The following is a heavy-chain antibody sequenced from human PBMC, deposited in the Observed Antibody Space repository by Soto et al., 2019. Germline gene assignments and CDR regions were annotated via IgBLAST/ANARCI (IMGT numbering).Heavy chain of an antibody. Sequence: SETLSLTCTVSGGSMISYYWSWIRQPPGRGLEWIGFIYYAGSTKYNPSLNSRVTISVDTSKNQFSLTVTSVSAADTAVYYCARLGNYYDSSGYYYMGYYYYYGMDVWGQGTTVTVSS. D-gene: IGHD3-22*01. CDR3: ARLGNYYDSSGYYYMGYYYYYGMDV. CDR2: IYYAGST. J-gene: IGHJ6*02. CDR1: GGSMISYY. V-gene: IGHV4-59*08.